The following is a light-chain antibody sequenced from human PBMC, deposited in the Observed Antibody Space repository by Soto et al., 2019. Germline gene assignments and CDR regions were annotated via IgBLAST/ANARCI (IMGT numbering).Light chain of an antibody. CDR3: QQYNNWPRT. V-gene: IGKV3-11*01. J-gene: IGKJ1*01. CDR1: QSVGSY. Sequence: EIVLTQSPATLSLSPGERATLSCRASQSVGSYLAWYQQKPGQAPRLLINDASNRATGIPARFSGSGSGTDFTLTISSLEPEDFAVYYCQQYNNWPRTFGQGTKVDIK. CDR2: DAS.